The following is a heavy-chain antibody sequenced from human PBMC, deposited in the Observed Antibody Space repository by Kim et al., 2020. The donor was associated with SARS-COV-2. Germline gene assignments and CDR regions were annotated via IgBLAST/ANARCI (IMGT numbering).Heavy chain of an antibody. CDR2: IIPIFGTA. CDR3: ARSREEITIFGVVITPANY. Sequence: SVKVSCKASGGTFSSYTISWVRQAPGQGLEWMGGIIPIFGTANYAQKFQGRVTITADESTSTAYMELSSLRSEDTAVYYCARSREEITIFGVVITPANYWGEGTLVTVSA. CDR1: GGTFSSYT. V-gene: IGHV1-69*13. J-gene: IGHJ4*02. D-gene: IGHD3-3*01.